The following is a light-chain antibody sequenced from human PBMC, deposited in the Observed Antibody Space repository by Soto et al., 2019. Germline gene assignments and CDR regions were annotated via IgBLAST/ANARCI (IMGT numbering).Light chain of an antibody. V-gene: IGKV3-11*01. CDR3: QQRSNWPPYT. Sequence: EIVLTQSPATLSLSPGERATLSCRASQRVSSYLAWYQQKPGQAPRLLIYDASNRSTGIAARFSGRGSGPDFTLTISSLEPEDFAVYYCQQRSNWPPYTFGQGTKLEIK. CDR2: DAS. CDR1: QRVSSY. J-gene: IGKJ2*01.